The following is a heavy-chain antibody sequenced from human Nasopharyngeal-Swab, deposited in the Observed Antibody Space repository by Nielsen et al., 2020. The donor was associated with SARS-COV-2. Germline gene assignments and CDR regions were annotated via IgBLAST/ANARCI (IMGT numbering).Heavy chain of an antibody. D-gene: IGHD3-22*01. J-gene: IGHJ5*02. CDR1: GGSVSSDNW. Sequence: SETLSLTCAVSGGSVSSDNWWSWVRQPPGKRLEWIGEVKHNVSTNYNPSLKSRVTISLDKTKNQVSLRVNSLTAAGTAVYYCATQRLDYYYDSSGYYSNWFDPWGQGTLVTVSS. V-gene: IGHV4-4*02. CDR2: VKHNVST. CDR3: ATQRLDYYYDSSGYYSNWFDP.